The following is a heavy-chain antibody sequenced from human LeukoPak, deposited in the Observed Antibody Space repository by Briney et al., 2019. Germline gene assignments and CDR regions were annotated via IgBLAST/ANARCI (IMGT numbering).Heavy chain of an antibody. Sequence: PGGAPRPPCGALGFPFSNYAMIWGRQAPGKGLGGGSGISDSGGNTNYADSVKGRFTISRDNSKNTLYIQMDSLRAEDTAVYFCAKDRSDSSNYYCFDYWGQGALVTVSS. D-gene: IGHD6-13*01. CDR2: ISDSGGNT. CDR1: GFPFSNYA. J-gene: IGHJ4*02. CDR3: AKDRSDSSNYYCFDY. V-gene: IGHV3-23*01.